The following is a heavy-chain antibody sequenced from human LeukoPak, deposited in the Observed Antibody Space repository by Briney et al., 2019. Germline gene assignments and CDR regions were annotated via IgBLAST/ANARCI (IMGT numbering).Heavy chain of an antibody. CDR2: IYYSGST. CDR1: GVSISNTNYY. J-gene: IGHJ3*02. D-gene: IGHD1-26*01. CDR3: ARGVGSAFDI. V-gene: IGHV4-39*07. Sequence: SETLSLTCTVSGVSISNTNYYWAWIRQPPGRGLEWIGSIYYSGSTNYNPSLKSRVTISVDTSKNQFSLKLSSVTAADTAVYYCARGVGSAFDIWGQGTMVTVSS.